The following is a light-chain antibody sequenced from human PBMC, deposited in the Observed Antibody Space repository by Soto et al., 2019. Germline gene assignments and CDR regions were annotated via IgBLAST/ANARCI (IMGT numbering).Light chain of an antibody. J-gene: IGKJ4*02. CDR1: QSIGGY. Sequence: DIQMTQSPSTLSASVGDRVTINFRASQSIGGYLALYQDTPGKAPRLLIYDASNLKSGVPSRFSGSGSGTEFTITIANLQHDDFANYYWQQDDIYRTFGGGTKVDIK. V-gene: IGKV1-5*01. CDR3: QQDDIYRT. CDR2: DAS.